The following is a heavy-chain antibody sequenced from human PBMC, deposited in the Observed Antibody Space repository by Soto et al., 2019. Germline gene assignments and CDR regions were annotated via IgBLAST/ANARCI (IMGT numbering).Heavy chain of an antibody. CDR3: ARGGDYYYGLDV. Sequence: ASVKVSFKASCYTFTIYGVSCVRQAPGQGLEWMGWISAFNGQANYIQKVQGRVTLTTEASTSTAYMELRSLRSDDTAVYYCARGGDYYYGLDVWGQGTTVPVSS. V-gene: IGHV1-18*01. CDR1: CYTFTIYG. CDR2: ISAFNGQA. D-gene: IGHD3-16*01. J-gene: IGHJ6*02.